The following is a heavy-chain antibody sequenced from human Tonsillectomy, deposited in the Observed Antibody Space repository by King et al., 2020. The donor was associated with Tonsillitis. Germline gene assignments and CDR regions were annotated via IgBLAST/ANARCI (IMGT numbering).Heavy chain of an antibody. CDR1: GFTFSSYS. J-gene: IGHJ4*02. V-gene: IGHV3-21*01. Sequence: VQLVESGGGLVKPGGSLRLSCAASGFTFSSYSMHWVRQAPGKGLEWVSSISISSSYIYYAESMKGRFTISRDNAKNSLYLQMNSLRAEDTAVYYCARTYDSSGYYWDFDYWGQGTLVTVSS. D-gene: IGHD3-22*01. CDR2: ISISSSYI. CDR3: ARTYDSSGYYWDFDY.